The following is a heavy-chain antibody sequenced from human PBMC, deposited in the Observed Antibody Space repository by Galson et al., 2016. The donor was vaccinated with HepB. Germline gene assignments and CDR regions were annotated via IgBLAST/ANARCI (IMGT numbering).Heavy chain of an antibody. CDR2: IKQDGSEK. D-gene: IGHD3-16*01. J-gene: IGHJ5*02. Sequence: SLRLSCAASGFTFSKYWMSWVRQAPGKRLEWVANIKQDGSEKDYVDSVKGRFTISRGNAKNSLYLQMNSLRAEDTAVYYCVREDVGGFDPWGQGTLVTVSS. V-gene: IGHV3-7*01. CDR3: VREDVGGFDP. CDR1: GFTFSKYW.